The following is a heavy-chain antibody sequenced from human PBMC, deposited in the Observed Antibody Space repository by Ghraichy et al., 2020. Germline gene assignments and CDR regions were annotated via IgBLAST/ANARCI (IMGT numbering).Heavy chain of an antibody. D-gene: IGHD1-26*01. CDR1: GFTFSSYV. J-gene: IGHJ4*02. V-gene: IGHV3-23*01. CDR2: ISGSGGST. Sequence: GGSLRLSCAASGFTFSSYVMSWVRQAPGKGLEWVSVISGSGGSTYYADSVKGRFTISRDNSKNTLYLQMNSLRAEDTAVYYCAKESPIVGASLFNPLDYWGQGTLVTVSS. CDR3: AKESPIVGASLFNPLDY.